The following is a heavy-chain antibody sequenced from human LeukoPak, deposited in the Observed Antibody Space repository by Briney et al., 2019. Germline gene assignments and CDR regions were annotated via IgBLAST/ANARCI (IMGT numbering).Heavy chain of an antibody. CDR1: GYTFTSYY. CDR2: INPSGGST. CDR3: ARGLRFGESPLYFDY. V-gene: IGHV1-46*01. D-gene: IGHD3-10*01. J-gene: IGHJ4*02. Sequence: ASVKVSCKASGYTFTSYYMHWVRQAPGQGLEWMGIINPSGGSTSYAQKFQGSVTMTRDTSTSTVYMELSSLRSEDTAVYYCARGLRFGESPLYFDYWGQGTLVTVSS.